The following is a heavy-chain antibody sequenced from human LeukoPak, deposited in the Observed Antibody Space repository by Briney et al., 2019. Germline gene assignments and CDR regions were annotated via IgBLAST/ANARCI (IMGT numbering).Heavy chain of an antibody. V-gene: IGHV3-53*01. CDR3: ARALDGYNAYFDY. J-gene: IGHJ4*02. Sequence: RSGGSLRLSGAASGFTFSIYDMHWVRQAPGKGLEWVSVIYSGGSTYYADSVKGRFTISRDNSKNTLYLQMNSLRAEDTAVYYCARALDGYNAYFDYWGQGTLVTVSS. CDR2: IYSGGST. D-gene: IGHD5-12*01. CDR1: GFTFSIYD.